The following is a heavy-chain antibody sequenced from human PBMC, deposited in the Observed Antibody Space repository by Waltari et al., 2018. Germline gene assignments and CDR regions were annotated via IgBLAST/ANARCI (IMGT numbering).Heavy chain of an antibody. J-gene: IGHJ3*01. CDR2: IKQDGSEK. V-gene: IGHV3-7*01. CDR3: ARAHIVGATPFGV. CDR1: GFTFSSYW. Sequence: EVQLVESGGGLVQPGGSLRLSCAASGFTFSSYWMSWVRQAPGRGLEWVANIKQDGSEKYYVDSVKGRFTISRDNAKNSLYLQMNSLRAEDTAVYYCARAHIVGATPFGVWSQGTMVTVSS. D-gene: IGHD1-26*01.